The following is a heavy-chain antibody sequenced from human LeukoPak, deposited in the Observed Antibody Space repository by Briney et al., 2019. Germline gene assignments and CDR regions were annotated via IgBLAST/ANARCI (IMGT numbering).Heavy chain of an antibody. CDR1: GYSFTNYW. Sequence: GDYLRISCEGSGYSFTNYWINWVRQMPGKGLEWMGRIDPSDSYTSDSPSFQGHVTISADKSISTAYLQWSSLKASDTAMYYCARRPRAYDGVGGMDVWGQGTTVTVSS. CDR2: IDPSDSYT. V-gene: IGHV5-10-1*01. J-gene: IGHJ6*02. D-gene: IGHD5-12*01. CDR3: ARRPRAYDGVGGMDV.